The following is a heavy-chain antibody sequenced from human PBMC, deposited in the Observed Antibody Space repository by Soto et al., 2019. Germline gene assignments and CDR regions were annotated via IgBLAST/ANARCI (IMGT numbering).Heavy chain of an antibody. D-gene: IGHD3-10*01. CDR2: ILSSSGTI. CDR3: VRDSLFDP. J-gene: IGHJ5*02. Sequence: EVQLVESGGDLVQPGGSLRLSCAASGFTFNTYNMNWIRQAPGKGLEWVSYILSSSGTIYYADSVKGRFTISRDNAKNSVYLQMNRLRDEETAVYYCVRDSLFDPWGQGTLVTVSS. V-gene: IGHV3-48*02. CDR1: GFTFNTYN.